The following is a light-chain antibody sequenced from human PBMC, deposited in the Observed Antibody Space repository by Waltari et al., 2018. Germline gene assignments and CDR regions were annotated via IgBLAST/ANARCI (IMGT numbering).Light chain of an antibody. Sequence: EVVLTQSPATLSLSPGDTATLSCRASQRVYTDLAWYQQTPGQPPRLLIYEGKYRATGIPARFSGSGSGTDFTLTISSLEPADFALYFCQHRHNWPPEFTFGEGPRSRS. CDR2: EGK. CDR3: QHRHNWPPEFT. J-gene: IGKJ4*01. V-gene: IGKV3-11*01. CDR1: QRVYTD.